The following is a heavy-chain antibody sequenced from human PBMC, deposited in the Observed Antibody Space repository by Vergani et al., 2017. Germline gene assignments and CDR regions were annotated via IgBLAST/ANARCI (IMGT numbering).Heavy chain of an antibody. CDR1: GDSISAGDFY. D-gene: IGHD4/OR15-4a*01. CDR2: IYPTGST. V-gene: IGHV4-30-4*08. J-gene: IGHJ2*01. Sequence: QVQLQESGPGLVKPSQTLSLTCVVSGDSISAGDFYWSWIRQPPGKGLGWMGYIYPTGSTYYNPSLKSRLTISVDMSKNQFALRLTSVTAADTAVYFCTRDXESAKGEYWLFDVWGRGPLVTISP. CDR3: TRDXESAKGEYWLFDV.